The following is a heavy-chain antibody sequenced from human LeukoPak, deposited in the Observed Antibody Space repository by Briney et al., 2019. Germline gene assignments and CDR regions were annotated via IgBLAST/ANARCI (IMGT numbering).Heavy chain of an antibody. CDR3: ARYSGSYYYPPAWDL. CDR1: GFTFSNDA. Sequence: GGSLRLSCAASGFTFSNDAMSWVRQAPGKGLEWVSATSTSGGSAYYADSVKGRFTISRDNSKNTLYLQMDSLRADDTAVYYCARYSGSYYYPPAWDLWGQGTLVTVSS. D-gene: IGHD1-26*01. V-gene: IGHV3-23*01. CDR2: TSTSGGSA. J-gene: IGHJ4*02.